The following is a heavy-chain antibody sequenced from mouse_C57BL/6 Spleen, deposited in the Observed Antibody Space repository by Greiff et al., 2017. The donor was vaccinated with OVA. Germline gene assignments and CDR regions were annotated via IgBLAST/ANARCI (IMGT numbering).Heavy chain of an antibody. V-gene: IGHV1-52*01. D-gene: IGHD1-1*01. CDR2: IDPSDSET. Sequence: QVQLQQPGAELVRPGSSVKLSCKASGYTFTSYWMHWVKQRPIQGLEWIGNIDPSDSETHYNQKFKDKATLTVDKSSSTAYMQLSSLTSEDSAVYYCARSGYYGRNAMDYWGQGTSVTVSS. CDR1: GYTFTSYW. CDR3: ARSGYYGRNAMDY. J-gene: IGHJ4*01.